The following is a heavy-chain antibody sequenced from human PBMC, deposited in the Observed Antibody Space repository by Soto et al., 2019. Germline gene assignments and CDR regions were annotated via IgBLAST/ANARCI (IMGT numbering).Heavy chain of an antibody. D-gene: IGHD6-13*01. J-gene: IGHJ4*02. CDR2: IKQDENGK. Sequence: EVQLVESGGGLVQPGGSLRISCEASGFTFSSSWMTWVRQGPGKGLEWVANIKQDENGKDYVDSVKGRFTISRDNAKNSLYLQMNSLRAEDTAVYYCATHDGPAAAGLGLDFWGQGPRVTVSS. V-gene: IGHV3-7*02. CDR3: ATHDGPAAAGLGLDF. CDR1: GFTFSSSW.